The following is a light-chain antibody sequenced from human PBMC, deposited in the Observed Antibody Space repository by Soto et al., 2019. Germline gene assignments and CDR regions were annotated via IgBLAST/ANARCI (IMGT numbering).Light chain of an antibody. J-gene: IGKJ2*01. CDR1: QSVSSY. CDR3: QQRSNWPPYT. CDR2: DAS. V-gene: IGKV3-11*01. Sequence: EIVLTQSPATLSLSPGERATLSCRASQSVSSYLAGYQQKPGQAPRLLIYDASNRATGIPARFSGSGSGTDFNLTISSLEPEDFAVYYCQQRSNWPPYTFGQGTKLEIK.